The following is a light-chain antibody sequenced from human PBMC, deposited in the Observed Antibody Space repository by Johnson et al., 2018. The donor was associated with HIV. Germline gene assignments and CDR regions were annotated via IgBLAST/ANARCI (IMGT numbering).Light chain of an antibody. Sequence: QSVLTQPPSVSAAPGQRFTISCSGSSSNIGNNYVSWYQQLPGTAPKLLIYDNNKRPSGIPDRFSGSKSGTSATLAITGLQPGDEADDYCGTWDNSLGVLYVFGTGTKVTVL. J-gene: IGLJ1*01. CDR2: DNN. CDR1: SSNIGNNY. CDR3: GTWDNSLGVLYV. V-gene: IGLV1-51*01.